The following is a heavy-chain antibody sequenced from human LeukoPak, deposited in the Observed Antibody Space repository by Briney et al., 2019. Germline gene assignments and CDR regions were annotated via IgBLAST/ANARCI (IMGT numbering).Heavy chain of an antibody. CDR3: ARAKTGGYCSSTSCYESYYYYMDV. CDR2: IYTSGST. CDR1: GGSISSSSYY. V-gene: IGHV4-61*02. D-gene: IGHD2-2*01. Sequence: PSETLSLTCTVSGGSISSSSYYWSWIRQPAGKGLEWIGRIYTSGSTNYNPSLKSRVTMSVDTSKNQFSLKLSSVTAADTAVYYCARAKTGGYCSSTSCYESYYYYMDVWGKGTTVTVSS. J-gene: IGHJ6*03.